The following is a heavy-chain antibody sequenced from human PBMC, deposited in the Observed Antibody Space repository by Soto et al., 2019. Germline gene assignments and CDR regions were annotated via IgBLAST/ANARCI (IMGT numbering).Heavy chain of an antibody. CDR1: GDSVSSNSAA. D-gene: IGHD2-2*01. CDR3: ARIVGGYCSSTSCHTTIYYYYYGMDV. Sequence: PSQTLSLTCAISGDSVSSNSAAWNWIRQSPSRGLEWLGRTYYRSKWYNDYAVSVKSRITINPDTSKNQFSLQLNSVTPEDTAVYYCARIVGGYCSSTSCHTTIYYYYYGMDVWGQGTTVTVSS. J-gene: IGHJ6*02. CDR2: TYYRSKWYN. V-gene: IGHV6-1*01.